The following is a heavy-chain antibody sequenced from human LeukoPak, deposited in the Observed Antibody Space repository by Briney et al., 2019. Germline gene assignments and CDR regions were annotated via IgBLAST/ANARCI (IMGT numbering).Heavy chain of an antibody. Sequence: PSETLPLTCTVSGGSISSYYWSWIRQPPGKGLEWIGYIYYSGSTNYNPSLKSRVTISVDTSKNQFSLKLSSVTAADTAVYYCARRDTFDPWGQGTLVTVSS. V-gene: IGHV4-59*08. D-gene: IGHD5-18*01. CDR3: ARRDTFDP. J-gene: IGHJ5*02. CDR1: GGSISSYY. CDR2: IYYSGST.